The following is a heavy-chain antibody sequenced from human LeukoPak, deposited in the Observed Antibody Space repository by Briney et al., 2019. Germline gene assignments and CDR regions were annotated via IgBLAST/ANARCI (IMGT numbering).Heavy chain of an antibody. CDR3: ARGGDYYDSSGYYLLDY. Sequence: PGGSLRLSCAASGCTFSGFEMNWVRQSPGKGLGWVSYISNSGSTIYYADSVKGRFTISRDNAKNSLYLQMNSLRAEETAVYYCARGGDYYDSSGYYLLDYWGQGTLVTVSS. V-gene: IGHV3-48*03. CDR1: GCTFSGFE. CDR2: ISNSGSTI. D-gene: IGHD3-22*01. J-gene: IGHJ4*02.